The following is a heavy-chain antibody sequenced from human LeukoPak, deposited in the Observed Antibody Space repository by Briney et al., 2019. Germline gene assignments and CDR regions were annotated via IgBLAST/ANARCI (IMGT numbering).Heavy chain of an antibody. CDR2: INPNSGGT. D-gene: IGHD6-19*01. J-gene: IGHJ5*02. CDR1: GYTFTGYY. CDR3: ARDLNSSGWWSANWFDP. Sequence: ASVKVSCKTSGYTFTGYYMHWVRQAPGQGLEWMGWINPNSGGTNYAQKFQGRVTMTRATSISTAYMELSRLRSDDTAVYYCARDLNSSGWWSANWFDPWGQGTLVTVSS. V-gene: IGHV1-2*02.